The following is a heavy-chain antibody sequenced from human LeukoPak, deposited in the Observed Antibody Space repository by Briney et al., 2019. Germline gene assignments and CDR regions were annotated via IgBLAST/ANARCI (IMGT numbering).Heavy chain of an antibody. V-gene: IGHV4-39*01. J-gene: IGHJ4*02. CDR3: ARGQDFWSGYPDY. D-gene: IGHD3-3*01. CDR2: IYYTGST. CDR1: GGSISSISYY. Sequence: SETLSLTCTISGGSISSISYYWGWIRQPPGKGLEWIGSIYYTGSTYYNPSLKSRVTVSVDTSKNQFSLNLRSVTAADTAVYYCARGQDFWSGYPDYWGQGTLVTVSS.